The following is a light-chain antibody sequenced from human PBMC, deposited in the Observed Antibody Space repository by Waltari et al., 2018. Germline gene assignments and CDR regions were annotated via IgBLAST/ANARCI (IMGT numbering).Light chain of an antibody. CDR3: MQRTHWPLT. CDR2: KVS. V-gene: IGKV2-30*02. J-gene: IGKJ4*01. Sequence: VVLTKSPLSLPVTLGQPASISCKSSQTLVHSDGNTYLAWFHQRPGQCPRRLIYKVSNRESGVPGRFSASGSGTDFSLKISRVEAEDVGVYYCMQRTHWPLTLGGGTKVEMK. CDR1: QTLVHSDGNTY.